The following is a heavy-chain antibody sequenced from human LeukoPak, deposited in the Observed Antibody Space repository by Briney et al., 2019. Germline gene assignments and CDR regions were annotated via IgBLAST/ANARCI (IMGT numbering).Heavy chain of an antibody. Sequence: SETLSLTCAVYGGSFSGYYWSWVRQPPGKGLEWIGEINHSGSTNYNPSLKSRVTISVDTSKNQFSLKLSSVTAADTAVYYCARGGGYYDSSGYYGSFYAFDIWGQGTMVTVSS. J-gene: IGHJ3*02. CDR2: INHSGST. CDR1: GGSFSGYY. CDR3: ARGGGYYDSSGYYGSFYAFDI. V-gene: IGHV4-34*01. D-gene: IGHD3-22*01.